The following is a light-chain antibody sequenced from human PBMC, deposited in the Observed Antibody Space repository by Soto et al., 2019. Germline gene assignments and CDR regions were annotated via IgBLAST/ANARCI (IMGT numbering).Light chain of an antibody. J-gene: IGKJ2*01. CDR1: QSVSSN. CDR3: QQYNNWPYT. CDR2: GAS. V-gene: IGKV3-15*01. Sequence: EIVMTQSPATLSVSPGERATLSCRASQSVSSNLAWYQQKPGQAPRLLIYGASTRATGIPARFSGSGSGAEFTLTISGLQSEDFAVYYCQQYNNWPYTFGQGTNLGIK.